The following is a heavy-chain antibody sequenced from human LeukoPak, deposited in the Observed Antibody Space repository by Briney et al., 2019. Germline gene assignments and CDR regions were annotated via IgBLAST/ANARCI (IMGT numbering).Heavy chain of an antibody. CDR2: ISSSGSTI. CDR1: GFTFSSYE. V-gene: IGHV3-48*03. Sequence: GGSLRLSCAASGFTFSSYEMNWVRQAPGKGLEWVSYISSSGSTIYSADSVKGRFTISRDNAKNSLYLQMNSLRAEDTAVYYCAREAYGGNSADYWGQGTLFTVPS. D-gene: IGHD4-23*01. CDR3: AREAYGGNSADY. J-gene: IGHJ4*02.